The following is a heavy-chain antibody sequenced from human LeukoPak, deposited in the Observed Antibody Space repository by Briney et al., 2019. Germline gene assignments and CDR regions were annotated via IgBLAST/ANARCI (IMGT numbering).Heavy chain of an antibody. CDR2: INHSGST. CDR1: GGSFSGYY. V-gene: IGHV4-34*01. D-gene: IGHD6-19*01. J-gene: IGHJ4*02. Sequence: KPSETLSLTCAVYGGSFSGYYWSWIRQPPGKGLEWIGEINHSGSTNYNPSLKSRVTISVDTSKNQFSLKLSSVTAADTAVYYCARGLGSGWPFFDYWGQGTLVTVSS. CDR3: ARGLGSGWPFFDY.